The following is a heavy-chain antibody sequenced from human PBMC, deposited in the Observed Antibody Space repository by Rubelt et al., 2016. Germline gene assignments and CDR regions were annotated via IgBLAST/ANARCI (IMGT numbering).Heavy chain of an antibody. CDR1: GFTFNSYA. CDR2: VKQDGSDK. V-gene: IGHV3-7*01. D-gene: IGHD6-19*01. Sequence: QLVESGGGVVQPGGSLRLSCAASGFTFNSYAMSWVRQAPGKGLEWVANVKQDGSDKHYVESVKGRFTVSRDNAKNSLYLQMNSRRAEATAVYYCAREATVAGTDDAFDIWGQGTMVTVSS. J-gene: IGHJ3*02. CDR3: AREATVAGTDDAFDI.